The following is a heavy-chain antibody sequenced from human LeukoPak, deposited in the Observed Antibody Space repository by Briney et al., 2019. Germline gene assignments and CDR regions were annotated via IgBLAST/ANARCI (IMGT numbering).Heavy chain of an antibody. D-gene: IGHD3-3*01. Sequence: KSSQTLSLTCTVSGGSISSGDYYWSWIRQPPGKGLEWIGYIYYSGSTYYNPSLKSRVTISVDTSKNQFSRKLSSVTAADTAVYYCARESWRPSYFDYWGQGTLVTVSS. J-gene: IGHJ4*02. V-gene: IGHV4-30-4*01. CDR3: ARESWRPSYFDY. CDR2: IYYSGST. CDR1: GGSISSGDYY.